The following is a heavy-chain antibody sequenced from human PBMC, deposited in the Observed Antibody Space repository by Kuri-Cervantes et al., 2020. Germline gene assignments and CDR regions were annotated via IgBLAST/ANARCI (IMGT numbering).Heavy chain of an antibody. CDR3: ARGVGYFQH. Sequence: GESLKISCAASGFTFSSYWMSWVRQAPGKGLVWVSRINSDGSSTSYADSVKGRFTISRDNAKNTLYLQMNSLRAEDTAVYYCARGVGYFQHWGQGTLVTVSS. D-gene: IGHD3-3*01. CDR1: GFTFSSYW. V-gene: IGHV3-74*01. CDR2: INSDGSST. J-gene: IGHJ1*01.